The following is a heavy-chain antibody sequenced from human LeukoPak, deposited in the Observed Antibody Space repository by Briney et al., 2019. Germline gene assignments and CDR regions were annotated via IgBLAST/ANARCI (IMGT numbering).Heavy chain of an antibody. V-gene: IGHV3-48*03. CDR2: ISSSGSTI. CDR3: AELGITMIGGV. D-gene: IGHD3-10*02. J-gene: IGHJ6*04. CDR1: GFTFSSYE. Sequence: GGSLRLSCAASGFTFSSYEMNWVRQAPGKGLEWVSYISSSGSTIYYADSVKGRFIISRDNAENSLYLQMNSLRAEDTAVYYCAELGITMIGGVWGKGTTVTISS.